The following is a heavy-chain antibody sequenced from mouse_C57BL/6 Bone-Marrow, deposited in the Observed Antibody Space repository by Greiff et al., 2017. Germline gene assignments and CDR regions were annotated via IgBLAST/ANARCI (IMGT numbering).Heavy chain of an antibody. V-gene: IGHV1-55*01. CDR1: GYTFTSYW. CDR3: ARRGLEGAWFAY. D-gene: IGHD2-10*02. Sequence: QVQLQQPGAELVKPGASVKMSCKASGYTFTSYWITWVKQRPGQGLEWIGDIYPGSGSTNYNEKFKSKATLTVDTSSSTAYMQLSSLTSEDSAVYYCARRGLEGAWFAYWGQGTLVTVSA. CDR2: IYPGSGST. J-gene: IGHJ3*01.